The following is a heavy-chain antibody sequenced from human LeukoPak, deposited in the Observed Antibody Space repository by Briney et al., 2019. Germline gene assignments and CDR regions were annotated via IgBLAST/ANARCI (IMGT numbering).Heavy chain of an antibody. CDR1: GFTLSDYY. CDR2: ISSSGSTI. Sequence: GGSLRLSCAASGFTLSDYYMSWIRQAPGKGLEWVSYISSSGSTIYYADSVKGRFTISRDNAKNSLYLQMNSLRAEDTAVYYCARGPVEMATDAFDIWGQGTMVTVSS. D-gene: IGHD5-24*01. CDR3: ARGPVEMATDAFDI. V-gene: IGHV3-11*01. J-gene: IGHJ3*02.